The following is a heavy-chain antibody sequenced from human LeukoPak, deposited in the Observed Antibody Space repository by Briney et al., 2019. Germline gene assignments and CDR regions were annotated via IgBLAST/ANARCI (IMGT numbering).Heavy chain of an antibody. J-gene: IGHJ3*02. Sequence: PSETLSPTCTVSGGSISSSSYYWGWIRQPPGKGLEWIGSIYYSGSTYYNPSLKSRVTISVDTSKNQFSLKLSSVTAADTAVYYCARLGLLWFGESQGAFDIWGQGTMVTVSS. D-gene: IGHD3-10*01. CDR1: GGSISSSSYY. CDR2: IYYSGST. CDR3: ARLGLLWFGESQGAFDI. V-gene: IGHV4-39*01.